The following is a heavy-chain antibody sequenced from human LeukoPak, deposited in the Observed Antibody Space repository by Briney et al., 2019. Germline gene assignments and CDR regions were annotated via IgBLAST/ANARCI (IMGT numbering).Heavy chain of an antibody. Sequence: SETLSLTCTVSGGSISSSSYYWGWIRQPPGKGLEWIGSIYYSGSTYYNPSLKSRVTISVDTSKNQFSLKLSSVTAADTAVYYCARGPRAATPFDPWGQGTLVTVSS. J-gene: IGHJ5*02. V-gene: IGHV4-39*07. CDR1: GGSISSSSYY. CDR2: IYYSGST. CDR3: ARGPRAATPFDP. D-gene: IGHD6-13*01.